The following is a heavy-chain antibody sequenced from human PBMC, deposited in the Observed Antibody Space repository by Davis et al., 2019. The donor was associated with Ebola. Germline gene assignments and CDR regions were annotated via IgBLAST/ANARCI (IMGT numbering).Heavy chain of an antibody. CDR3: AREYCSSTSCYASWFDR. CDR2: GDSSGGS. Sequence: SQTLSLACTLSTVFLASYYCGWIRQAPGKGLGWDGYGDSSGGSEYNPSRNSRVIMSVDTSKSQFSLKLSSVTAADTAVYYCAREYCSSTSCYASWFDRWGQGTVVTVS. V-gene: IGHV4-59*12. D-gene: IGHD2-2*01. J-gene: IGHJ5*02. CDR1: TVFLASYY.